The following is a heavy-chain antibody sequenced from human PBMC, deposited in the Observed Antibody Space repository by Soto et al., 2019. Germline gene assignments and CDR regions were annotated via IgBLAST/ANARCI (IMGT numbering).Heavy chain of an antibody. CDR1: GFTFSSYA. CDR3: AKTPLITMIVVVLGGGFDY. Sequence: GGSLRLSCAASGFTFSSYAMSWVRQAPGKGLEWVSAISGSGGSTYYADSVKGRFTISRDNSKNTLYLQMNGLRAEDTAVYYCAKTPLITMIVVVLGGGFDYWGQGTLVTVSS. D-gene: IGHD3-22*01. V-gene: IGHV3-23*01. J-gene: IGHJ4*02. CDR2: ISGSGGST.